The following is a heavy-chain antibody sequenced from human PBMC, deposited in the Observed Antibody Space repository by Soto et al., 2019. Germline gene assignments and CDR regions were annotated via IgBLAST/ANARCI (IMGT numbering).Heavy chain of an antibody. J-gene: IGHJ4*02. Sequence: ASVKVSCKASGYTFTGYYMHWVRQAPGQGLEWMGWINPNSGGTNYAQKFQGWVTMTSDTSISTAYMELSRLRSDDTAVYYCASSAIAVAPFDYWGQGTLVTVSS. CDR1: GYTFTGYY. CDR2: INPNSGGT. CDR3: ASSAIAVAPFDY. V-gene: IGHV1-2*04. D-gene: IGHD6-19*01.